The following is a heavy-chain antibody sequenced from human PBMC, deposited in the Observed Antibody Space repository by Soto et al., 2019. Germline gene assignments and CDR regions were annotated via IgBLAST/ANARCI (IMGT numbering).Heavy chain of an antibody. J-gene: IGHJ4*02. Sequence: EVQLLESGGGLVQPGGSLRLSCAASGFTFSSYAMSWVRQAPGKGLEWVSAISGSGGSTYYADSVKGRFTISRDNSKNTLYLQMNSMRAEDTAVYYCANLGPYGDQAYYLDYWGQGPLVTVSS. D-gene: IGHD4-17*01. CDR1: GFTFSSYA. V-gene: IGHV3-23*01. CDR2: ISGSGGST. CDR3: ANLGPYGDQAYYLDY.